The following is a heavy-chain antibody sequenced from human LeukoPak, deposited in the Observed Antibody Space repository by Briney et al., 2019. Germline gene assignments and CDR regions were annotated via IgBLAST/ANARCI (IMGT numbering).Heavy chain of an antibody. V-gene: IGHV1-69*05. CDR1: GCTFSSYA. D-gene: IGHD3-9*01. CDR2: IIPIFGTA. CDR3: AAILTGYYDAFDY. J-gene: IGHJ4*02. Sequence: ASVKVSCKASGCTFSSYAISWVRQAPGQGLEWMGGIIPIFGTANYAQKFQGRVTITTDKSTSTAYMELSSLRSEDTAVYYCAAILTGYYDAFDYWGQGTLVTVSS.